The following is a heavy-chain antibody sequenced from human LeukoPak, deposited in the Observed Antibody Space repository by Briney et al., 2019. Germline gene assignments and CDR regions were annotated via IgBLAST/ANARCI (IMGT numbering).Heavy chain of an antibody. V-gene: IGHV3-23*01. CDR2: ISGSGGST. D-gene: IGHD3-22*01. Sequence: GGSLRLSCAASGFPFSSNAMSGFRQAPGKGLEWVSAISGSGGSTYYADYVKGRFTISRDNSKNTLYLQMNSLRAEDTAVYYCAKDRNSSGYYFGYWGQGTLVTVSS. CDR3: AKDRNSSGYYFGY. CDR1: GFPFSSNA. J-gene: IGHJ4*02.